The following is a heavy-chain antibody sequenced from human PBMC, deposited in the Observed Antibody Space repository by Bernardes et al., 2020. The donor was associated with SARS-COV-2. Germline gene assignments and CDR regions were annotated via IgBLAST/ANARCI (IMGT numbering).Heavy chain of an antibody. CDR2: IYYSGNT. CDR1: DGSISYYY. Sequence: SEPLSLTCTLSDGSISYYYWSWIRQPPGKGLEWIGYIYYSGNTDYNPSFNSRVSISVDASRNQFSLNLTSVTSADTAMYYCARGIGYNYGFDSWGQGTLVTVSS. V-gene: IGHV4-59*01. CDR3: ARGIGYNYGFDS. D-gene: IGHD5-18*01. J-gene: IGHJ4*02.